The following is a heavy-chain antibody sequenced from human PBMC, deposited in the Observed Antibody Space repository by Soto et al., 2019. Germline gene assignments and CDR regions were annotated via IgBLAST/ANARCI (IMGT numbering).Heavy chain of an antibody. CDR1: GCTFSSYA. D-gene: IGHD3-16*01. CDR3: ASNTRYDPPDY. CDR2: ISVSGGST. J-gene: IGHJ4*02. V-gene: IGHV3-23*01. Sequence: EVQLLEPGGGLVQPGGSLRLSCAASGCTFSSYAMSWVRQAPGKGLAWVSGISVSGGSTYYADSVKGRFTISRDNSKNTLYLQMNSLRAEDTAVYYYASNTRYDPPDYWGQGTLVTVSS.